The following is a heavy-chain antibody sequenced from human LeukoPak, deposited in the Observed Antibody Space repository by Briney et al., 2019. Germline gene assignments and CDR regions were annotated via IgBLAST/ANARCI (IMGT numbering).Heavy chain of an antibody. V-gene: IGHV1-69*04. CDR1: GGTFSNYA. J-gene: IGHJ4*02. Sequence: SVKVSCKASGGTFSNYAISWVRQAPGQGLEWMGRIIPILGIANYAQKFQGRVTITADKSTSTAYMELCSLRSEDTAVYYCARGGAVEMATIPYFDYWGQGTLVTVSS. CDR2: IIPILGIA. D-gene: IGHD5-24*01. CDR3: ARGGAVEMATIPYFDY.